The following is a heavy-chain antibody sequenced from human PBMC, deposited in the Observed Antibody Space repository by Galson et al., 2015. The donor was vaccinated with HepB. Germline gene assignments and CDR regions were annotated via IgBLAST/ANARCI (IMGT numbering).Heavy chain of an antibody. Sequence: SLRLSCAASGFTVSSNYMNWVRQAPGKGLEWVSIIYTGGGTYYADSVKGRFTISRDNSKNTLSLQMNSLRAEDTAVYYCAKEGSGWSLDYWGQGTLVTVSS. CDR3: AKEGSGWSLDY. V-gene: IGHV3-53*01. D-gene: IGHD6-19*01. J-gene: IGHJ4*02. CDR1: GFTVSSNY. CDR2: IYTGGGT.